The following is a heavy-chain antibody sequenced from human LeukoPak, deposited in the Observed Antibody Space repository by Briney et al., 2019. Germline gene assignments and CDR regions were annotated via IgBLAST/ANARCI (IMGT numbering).Heavy chain of an antibody. V-gene: IGHV3-74*01. Sequence: PGGSLRLSCAACGFSFSIHWVHWVRQAPGKGLVWVSRISDDGSYTSNVDSVKGRFTISRDNVNNMLYLHMNSLRAEDTAVYYCASFGISWRSSYWGQGTLVTVSS. D-gene: IGHD2-21*01. CDR1: GFSFSIHW. CDR2: ISDDGSYT. CDR3: ASFGISWRSSY. J-gene: IGHJ4*02.